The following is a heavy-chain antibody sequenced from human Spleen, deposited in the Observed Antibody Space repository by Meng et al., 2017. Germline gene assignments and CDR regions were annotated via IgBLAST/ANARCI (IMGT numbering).Heavy chain of an antibody. CDR3: ARGGIAVAGPYFDY. CDR2: INHSGST. D-gene: IGHD6-19*01. CDR1: GGSFSGYY. V-gene: IGHV4-34*01. J-gene: IGHJ4*02. Sequence: QGQLQQWGPGLLKPSETLSLNCAVYGGSFSGYYWSWIRQPPGKGLEWIGEINHSGSTNYNPSLKSRVTISIDTSKNQFSLKLSSVTAADTAVYYCARGGIAVAGPYFDYWGQGTLVTVSS.